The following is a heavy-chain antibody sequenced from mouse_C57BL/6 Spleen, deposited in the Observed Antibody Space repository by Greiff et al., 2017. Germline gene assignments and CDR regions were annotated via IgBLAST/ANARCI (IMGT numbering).Heavy chain of an antibody. Sequence: EVQLQQSGPELVKPGASVKISCKASGYTFTDYYMNWVKQSHGKSLEWIGDINPNNGGTSYNQKFKGKDTLTVDKSSSTAYMELRSLTSEDSAVYYCAREGNYDGFAYWGQGTLVTVSA. CDR3: AREGNYDGFAY. D-gene: IGHD1-1*01. CDR1: GYTFTDYY. J-gene: IGHJ3*01. V-gene: IGHV1-26*01. CDR2: INPNNGGT.